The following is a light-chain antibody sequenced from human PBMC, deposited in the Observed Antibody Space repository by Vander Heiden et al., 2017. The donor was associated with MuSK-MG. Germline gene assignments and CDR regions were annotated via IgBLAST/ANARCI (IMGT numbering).Light chain of an antibody. V-gene: IGKV4-1*01. CDR3: LQYESDPLT. J-gene: IGKJ3*01. CDR2: WAS. Sequence: DIVMTQCTDAPAVSLGERGRINCKSSQSVLYSSNNKNYLAWYQQKPGQPPKRLIDWASTRVAAVPDPFSASPSGTACTRTISSMQAEDGAIDYGLQYESDPLTFGHGTKVDIK. CDR1: QSVLYSSNNKNY.